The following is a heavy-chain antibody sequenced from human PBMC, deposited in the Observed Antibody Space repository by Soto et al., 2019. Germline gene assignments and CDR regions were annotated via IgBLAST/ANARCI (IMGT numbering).Heavy chain of an antibody. CDR3: ARNVGSGGRRFQHAFDS. CDR1: GYTFTGYY. Sequence: GASVKVSCKASGYTFTGYYTHWVRQAPGQGLEWMGWINPNSGGTNYAQKFQGWVTMTRDTSISTAYMELSRLRSDDTAVYYCARNVGSGGRRFQHAFDSWGQGTMVTVSS. J-gene: IGHJ3*02. V-gene: IGHV1-2*04. CDR2: INPNSGGT. D-gene: IGHD2-15*01.